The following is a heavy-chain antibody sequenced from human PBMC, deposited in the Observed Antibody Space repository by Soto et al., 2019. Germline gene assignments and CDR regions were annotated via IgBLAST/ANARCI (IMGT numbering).Heavy chain of an antibody. CDR2: ISGSGGST. V-gene: IGHV3-23*01. Sequence: PGGSMSLSCAASGCTFSSFAMSWVRPAPGKGLEWVSAISGSGGSTYYADSVKGRFTISRDNSKNTLYLQMNSLRAEDTAVYYCAKSQITMVRGAIRRFDPWVQGTLVTVSS. D-gene: IGHD3-10*01. J-gene: IGHJ5*02. CDR1: GCTFSSFA. CDR3: AKSQITMVRGAIRRFDP.